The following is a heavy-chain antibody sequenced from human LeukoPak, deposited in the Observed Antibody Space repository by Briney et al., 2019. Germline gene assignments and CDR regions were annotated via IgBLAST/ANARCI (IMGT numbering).Heavy chain of an antibody. CDR3: AREGGYSGYDYYFDY. D-gene: IGHD5-12*01. CDR2: INPNSGGT. V-gene: IGHV1-2*02. Sequence: ASVKVSCKASGYTFTGCYMHWVRQAPGQGLEWMGWINPNSGGTNYAQKFQGRVTMTRDTSISTAYMELSRLRSDDTAVYYCAREGGYSGYDYYFDYWGQGTLVTVSS. J-gene: IGHJ4*02. CDR1: GYTFTGCY.